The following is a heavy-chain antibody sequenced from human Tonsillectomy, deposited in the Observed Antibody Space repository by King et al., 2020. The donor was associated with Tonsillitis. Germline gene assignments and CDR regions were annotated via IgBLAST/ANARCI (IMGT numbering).Heavy chain of an antibody. V-gene: IGHV3-30*18. CDR3: AKDRIQRWYTDPQACHYYGMDV. CDR1: GFTFRNFG. CDR2: ISYDGSNT. D-gene: IGHD5-18*01. Sequence: VQLVESGGGVVQPGTSLRLSCAASGFTFRNFGIHWVRQAPGKGLEWVAFISYDGSNTYYVDSVKGRFTISRDNSKNTLYLQMNSLRAEDTAFYYCAKDRIQRWYTDPQACHYYGMDVWGQGTTVTVS. J-gene: IGHJ6*02.